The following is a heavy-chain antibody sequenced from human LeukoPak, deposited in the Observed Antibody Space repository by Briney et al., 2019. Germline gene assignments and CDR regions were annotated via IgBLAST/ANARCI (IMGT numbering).Heavy chain of an antibody. V-gene: IGHV3-23*01. CDR2: LSANDGTT. Sequence: GSLRLSCAASGFTFSSYAMNWVRQAPGKGLEWVSGLSANDGTTYYADSVKGRFTISRDNSKNTLYLQMNSLRAEDTAVYYCAPGSYFDYWGQGTLVTVSS. J-gene: IGHJ4*02. CDR1: GFTFSSYA. CDR3: APGSYFDY. D-gene: IGHD1-26*01.